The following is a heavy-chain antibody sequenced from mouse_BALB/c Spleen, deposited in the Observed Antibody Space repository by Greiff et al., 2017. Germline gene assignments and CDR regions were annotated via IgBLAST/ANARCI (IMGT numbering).Heavy chain of an antibody. CDR3: ARRTYYGSSYDAMDY. V-gene: IGHV14-4*02. D-gene: IGHD1-1*01. CDR2: IDPENGDT. J-gene: IGHJ4*01. Sequence: EVQLQQSGAELVRSGASVKLSCTASGFNIKDYYMHWVKQRPEQGLEWIGWIDPENGDTEFAPKFQGKATMTADTSSNTAYLQLSSLTSEDTAVYYCARRTYYGSSYDAMDYWGQGTSVTVSS. CDR1: GFNIKDYY.